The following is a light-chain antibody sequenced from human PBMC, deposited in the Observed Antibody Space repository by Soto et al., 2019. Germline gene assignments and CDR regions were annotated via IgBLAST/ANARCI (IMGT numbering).Light chain of an antibody. Sequence: QSALTQPRSVSASPGQSVTISCTGTSSDVGGYNYVSWFQQHPGKAPKLMIYDVTKRPSEVPDRFSGSKSGNTASLTISGLQAEDEADYYCCAYAGSYSYWVFGGGTQLTVL. J-gene: IGLJ3*02. V-gene: IGLV2-11*01. CDR3: CAYAGSYSYWV. CDR1: SSDVGGYNY. CDR2: DVT.